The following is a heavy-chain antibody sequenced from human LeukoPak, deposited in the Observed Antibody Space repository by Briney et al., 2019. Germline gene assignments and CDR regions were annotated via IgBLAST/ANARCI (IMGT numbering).Heavy chain of an antibody. J-gene: IGHJ4*02. CDR1: GYTFTGYY. D-gene: IGHD1-1*01. CDR2: ISAYNGNT. Sequence: ASVKVSCKASGYTFTGYYMHWVRQAPGQGLEWMGWISAYNGNTNYAQKLQGRVTMTTDTSTTTAYMELRSLRSDDTAVYYCARRDWNDPHIDYWGQGTLVTVSS. V-gene: IGHV1-18*04. CDR3: ARRDWNDPHIDY.